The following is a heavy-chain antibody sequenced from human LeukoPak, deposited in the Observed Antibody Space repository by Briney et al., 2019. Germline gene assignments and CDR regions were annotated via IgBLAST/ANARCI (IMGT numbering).Heavy chain of an antibody. D-gene: IGHD2-15*01. Sequence: GGSLRLSCAASGFTFSKYWMNWGRQAPGKGLEWVSNMREYGTEKYYVDSVRGRFTISRDNAENSLFLHMNSARVEDTAVYRCARVLYGSRVNVIDSWGPGILVTVSS. CDR3: ARVLYGSRVNVIDS. CDR2: MREYGTEK. V-gene: IGHV3-7*04. J-gene: IGHJ4*02. CDR1: GFTFSKYW.